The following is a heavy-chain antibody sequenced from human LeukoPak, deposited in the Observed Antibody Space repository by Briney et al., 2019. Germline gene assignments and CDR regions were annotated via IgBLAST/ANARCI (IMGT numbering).Heavy chain of an antibody. D-gene: IGHD6-13*01. CDR3: ARGPAAGSAENWFDP. J-gene: IGHJ5*02. CDR1: GGSFSGYY. Sequence: KSSETLSLTCAVYGGSFSGYYWSWIRQPPGKGLEWIGEINHSGSTNYNPSLKSRVTISVDTSKNQFSLRLSSVTAADTAVYYCARGPAAGSAENWFDPWGQGVVVTVSS. CDR2: INHSGST. V-gene: IGHV4-34*01.